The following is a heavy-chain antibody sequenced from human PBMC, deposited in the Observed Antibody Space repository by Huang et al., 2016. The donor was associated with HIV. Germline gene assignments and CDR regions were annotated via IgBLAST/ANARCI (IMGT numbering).Heavy chain of an antibody. J-gene: IGHJ4*02. CDR3: AKGGSAAAVLDF. D-gene: IGHD6-13*01. CDR2: ISYDGKTK. Sequence: QVQLVESGGGVVQPGRSLRISCAASGFTFSSYGMHWVRQAAGKGRGWVAVISYDGKTKYYAYSVKGRFSISRDNSKTTVYLQLNSLRVEDTAVYYCAKGGSAAAVLDFWGQGTLVTVSS. V-gene: IGHV3-30*18. CDR1: GFTFSSYG.